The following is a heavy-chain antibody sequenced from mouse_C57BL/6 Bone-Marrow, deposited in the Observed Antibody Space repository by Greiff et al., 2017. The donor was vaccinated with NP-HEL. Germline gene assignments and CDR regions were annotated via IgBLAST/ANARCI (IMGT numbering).Heavy chain of an antibody. D-gene: IGHD4-1*01. J-gene: IGHJ2*01. Sequence: EVKLQESGPGLVKPSQSLSLTCSVTGYSITSGYYWNWIRQFPGNKLEWMGYISYDGSNNYNPSLKNRISITRDTSKNQFFLKLNSVTTEDTATYYCAREGANWDFDYWGQGTTLTVSS. V-gene: IGHV3-6*01. CDR1: GYSITSGYY. CDR3: AREGANWDFDY. CDR2: ISYDGSN.